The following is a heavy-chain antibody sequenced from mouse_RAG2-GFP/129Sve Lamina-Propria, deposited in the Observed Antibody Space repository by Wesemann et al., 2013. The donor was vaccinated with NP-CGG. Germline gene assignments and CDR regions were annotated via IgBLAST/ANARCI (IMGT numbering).Heavy chain of an antibody. J-gene: IGHJ2*01. Sequence: QVQLQQSGAELVRPGASVKLSCKASGYTFTDYEMHWVKQTPVHGLEWIGAIDPETGGTAYNQKFKGKATLTADKSSSTAYMELRSLTSEDSAVYYCTRGGPRDYFDYWGQGTTLTVSS. CDR2: IDPETGGT. CDR3: TRGGPRDYFDY. CDR1: GYTFTDYE. V-gene: IGHV1-15*01.